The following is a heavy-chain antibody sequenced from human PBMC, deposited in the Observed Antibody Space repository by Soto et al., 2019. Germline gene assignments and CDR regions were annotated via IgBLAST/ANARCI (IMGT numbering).Heavy chain of an antibody. CDR2: IRQDGSEQ. V-gene: IGHV3-7*01. Sequence: EVQLVESGRNLVQPGGSLRLSCAASGFVFNTFWMSWVRQAPGKGLEWVASIRQDGSEQFYVDSVKGRFTISRDNAKNSLSLQMNSLRAEDTAVYYCARASFYGDFYLDHWGRGTRATVSS. CDR3: ARASFYGDFYLDH. CDR1: GFVFNTFW. J-gene: IGHJ4*02. D-gene: IGHD4-17*01.